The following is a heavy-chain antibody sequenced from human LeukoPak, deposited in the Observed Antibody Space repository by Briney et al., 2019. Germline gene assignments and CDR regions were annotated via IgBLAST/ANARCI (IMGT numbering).Heavy chain of an antibody. V-gene: IGHV4-59*01. D-gene: IGHD6-13*01. Sequence: PSETLSLTCTVSGGLISTYYWSWIRQPPGKGLEWIGDIYYSGSTNYNPSLKSRVSISVDTSKNQFSLKLTSVTAADTAEYYCVRAPPSAAGYYYGLDVWGQGTTVTVSS. J-gene: IGHJ6*02. CDR3: VRAPPSAAGYYYGLDV. CDR2: IYYSGST. CDR1: GGLISTYY.